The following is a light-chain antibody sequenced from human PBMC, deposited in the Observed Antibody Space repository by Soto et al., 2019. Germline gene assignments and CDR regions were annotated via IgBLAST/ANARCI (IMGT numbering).Light chain of an antibody. CDR1: NSNIGNNF. V-gene: IGLV1-51*01. CDR3: GTWDSSLSGQVV. CDR2: GND. J-gene: IGLJ2*01. Sequence: QSALTQPPSVSAAPGQKVTISCSGSNSNIGNNFVSWYQQLPGTAPKVLVYGNDKRPSGIPARFSGSKSGTSATLGITGLQTGDEADYYCGTWDSSLSGQVVFGGGTKLTVL.